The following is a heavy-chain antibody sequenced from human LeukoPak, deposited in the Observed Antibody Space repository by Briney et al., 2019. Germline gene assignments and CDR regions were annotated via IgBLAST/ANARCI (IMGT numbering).Heavy chain of an antibody. CDR2: INHSGST. D-gene: IGHD3-10*01. CDR1: GGSFSGYY. CDR3: ARGREVVVLLWFGKGANYFDY. J-gene: IGHJ4*02. V-gene: IGHV4-34*01. Sequence: SETLSLTCAVYGGSFSGYYWSWIRQPPGKGLEWIGEINHSGSTNYNPSLKSRVTISVDTSKNQFSLKLSSVTAADTAVYYCARGREVVVLLWFGKGANYFDYWGQGTLVTVSS.